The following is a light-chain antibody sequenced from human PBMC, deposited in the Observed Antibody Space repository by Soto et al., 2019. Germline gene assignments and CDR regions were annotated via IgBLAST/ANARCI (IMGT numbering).Light chain of an antibody. CDR1: QGISNY. J-gene: IGKJ4*01. CDR3: QKYNSAPLT. V-gene: IGKV1-27*01. CDR2: AAS. Sequence: DIQMTQSPSSLSASVGDRFTITCRARQGISNYLAWYQQKPGKVPKLLICAASTLQSGVPSRFSGSGSGTDFALTISSLQPEDVAAYYCQKYNSAPLTFGGGIKVEIK.